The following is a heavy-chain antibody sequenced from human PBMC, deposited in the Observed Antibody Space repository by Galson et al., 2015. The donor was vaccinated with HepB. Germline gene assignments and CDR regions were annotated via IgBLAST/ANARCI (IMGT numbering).Heavy chain of an antibody. Sequence: QSGAEVKKTGESLNISCKASGFTFSGYWIAWVRQRPGRGLEWMGIIHLDNSDTIYGPSFQGQVTLSVDTSTDTAYLNWPSLKASDTATYFCASPVALDRTSLGAWGQGTQVTVSS. CDR1: GFTFSGYW. J-gene: IGHJ5*02. V-gene: IGHV5-51*01. CDR2: IHLDNSDT. CDR3: ASPVALDRTSLGA. D-gene: IGHD2-2*01.